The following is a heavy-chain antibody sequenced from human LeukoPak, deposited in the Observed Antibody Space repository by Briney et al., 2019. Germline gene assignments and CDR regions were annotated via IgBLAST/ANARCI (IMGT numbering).Heavy chain of an antibody. CDR1: GGSVSSGVYF. D-gene: IGHD2-2*01. J-gene: IGHJ2*01. CDR2: INHSGST. Sequence: SETLSLTCTVSGGSVSSGVYFWSWIRQPPGKGLEWIGEINHSGSTNYNPSLKSRVTISVDTSKNQFSLKLSSVTAADTAVYYCASCAKDIVVLPAASIYWYFDLWGRGTLVTVSS. CDR3: ASCAKDIVVLPAASIYWYFDL. V-gene: IGHV4-61*08.